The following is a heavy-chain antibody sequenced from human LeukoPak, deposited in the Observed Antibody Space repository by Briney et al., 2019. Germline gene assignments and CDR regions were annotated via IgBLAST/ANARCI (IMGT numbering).Heavy chain of an antibody. J-gene: IGHJ6*02. CDR2: IYTSGST. V-gene: IGHV4-61*02. CDR3: ARATYLFGERGPRYYGMDV. CDR1: GGSISSGSYY. D-gene: IGHD3-10*02. Sequence: PSETPSLTCTVSGGSISSGSYYWSWIRQPAGKGLEWIGRIYTSGSTNYNPSLKSRVTISVDTSKNQFSLKLSSVTAADTAVYYCARATYLFGERGPRYYGMDVWGQGTTVTVSS.